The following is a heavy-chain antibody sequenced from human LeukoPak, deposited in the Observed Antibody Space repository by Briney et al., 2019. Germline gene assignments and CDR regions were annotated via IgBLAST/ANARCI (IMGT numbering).Heavy chain of an antibody. CDR3: ARDKGHSYGSEYFQH. CDR1: GYTFTSYA. Sequence: ASVKVSCKASGYTFTSYAMHWVRRAPGQRLEWMGWINAGNGNTKYSQKFQGRVTITRDTSASTAYMELSSLRSEDTAVYYCARDKGHSYGSEYFQHWGQGTLVTVSS. J-gene: IGHJ1*01. D-gene: IGHD5-18*01. CDR2: INAGNGNT. V-gene: IGHV1-3*01.